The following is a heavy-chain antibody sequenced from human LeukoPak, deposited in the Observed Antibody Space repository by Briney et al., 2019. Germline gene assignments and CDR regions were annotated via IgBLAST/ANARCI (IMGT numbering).Heavy chain of an antibody. CDR1: GFSISTNYY. V-gene: IGHV4-38-2*02. D-gene: IGHD1-1*01. J-gene: IGHJ4*02. Sequence: SEALSLTCTVSGFSISTNYYWGWTRQPPGKGLEWIVSIHHRGNTFHNPSLRSRFLMSRDTSKNQFSLRLSTLTAADTAVYFCARTNWNPGDYWGQGMLVTVSS. CDR2: IHHRGNT. CDR3: ARTNWNPGDY.